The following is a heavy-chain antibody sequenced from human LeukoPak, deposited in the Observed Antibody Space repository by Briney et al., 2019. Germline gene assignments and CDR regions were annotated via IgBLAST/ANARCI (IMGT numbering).Heavy chain of an antibody. CDR3: ARGVRDFDWLFDY. CDR2: ISSSSSYT. D-gene: IGHD3-9*01. CDR1: GFTFSSYS. Sequence: PGGSLRLSCAASGFTFSSYSMNWVRQAPGKGLVWVSSISSSSSYTYYAYSVKGRFTISRDNAKNSLYLQMNSLRAEDTAVYYCARGVRDFDWLFDYWGQGTLVTVSS. V-gene: IGHV3-21*01. J-gene: IGHJ4*02.